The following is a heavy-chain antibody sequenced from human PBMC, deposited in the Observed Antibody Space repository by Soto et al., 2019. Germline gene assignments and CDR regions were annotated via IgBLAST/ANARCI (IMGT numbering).Heavy chain of an antibody. CDR2: ISGSGGST. CDR1: GFTFSSYA. V-gene: IGHV3-23*01. Sequence: GGSLRLSCAASGFTFSSYAMSWVRQAPGKGLEWVSAISGSGGSTYYADSVKGRFTISRDNSKNTLYLQMNSLRAEDTTVYYCALESNWIAVAEYYYGMDVWGQGTTVTVSS. J-gene: IGHJ6*02. CDR3: ALESNWIAVAEYYYGMDV. D-gene: IGHD6-19*01.